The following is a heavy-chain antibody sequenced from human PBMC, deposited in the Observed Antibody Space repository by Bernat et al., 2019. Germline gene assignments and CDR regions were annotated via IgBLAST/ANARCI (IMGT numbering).Heavy chain of an antibody. J-gene: IGHJ4*02. D-gene: IGHD3-16*01. V-gene: IGHV3-23*01. CDR1: GFTFNSYA. Sequence: EVQVLESGGGLVQPGGSLRLSCAASGFTFNSYAMTWVRQAPGKGLEWVSGISGSGTTTFYADSVKGRFTISRDNSKNSVFLQMNSLRAEDTAVYYRVKVSAFWGYEDYFDNWGQGTLVTVSS. CDR3: VKVSAFWGYEDYFDN. CDR2: ISGSGTTT.